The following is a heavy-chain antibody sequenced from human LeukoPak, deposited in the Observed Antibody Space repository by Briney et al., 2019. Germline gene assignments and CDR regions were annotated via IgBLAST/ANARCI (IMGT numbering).Heavy chain of an antibody. CDR1: GGSISSGGYS. V-gene: IGHV4-31*11. D-gene: IGHD3-22*01. CDR3: ARGDYYDSSGYYRPPRTFDI. CDR2: IYYSGST. J-gene: IGHJ3*02. Sequence: SETLSLTCAVYGGSISSGGYSWSWIRQHPGKGLEWIVYIYYSGSTYYNPSLKSRVTISVDTSKNQFSLKLSSVTAADTAVYYCARGDYYDSSGYYRPPRTFDIWGQGTMVTVSS.